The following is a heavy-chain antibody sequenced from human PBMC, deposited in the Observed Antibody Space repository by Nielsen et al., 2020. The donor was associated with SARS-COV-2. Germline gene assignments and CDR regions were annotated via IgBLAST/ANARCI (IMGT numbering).Heavy chain of an antibody. CDR3: AKGYSSSWYLFDY. CDR1: GFTFSSYG. D-gene: IGHD6-13*01. CDR2: ISYDGSNK. J-gene: IGHJ4*02. V-gene: IGHV3-30*18. Sequence: GESLKISCAASGFTFSSYGMHWVRQAPGKGLEWVAVISYDGSNKYYADSVKGRFTISRDNSKNTLYLQMNSLRAEDTAVYYCAKGYSSSWYLFDYWGQGTLVTVSS.